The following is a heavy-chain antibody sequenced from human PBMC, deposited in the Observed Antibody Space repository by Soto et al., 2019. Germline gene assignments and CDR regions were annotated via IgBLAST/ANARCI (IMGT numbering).Heavy chain of an antibody. CDR2: ISGSGGST. V-gene: IGHV3-23*01. CDR1: GFTFSSYA. J-gene: IGHJ3*02. Sequence: GGSLRLSCAASGFTFSSYAMGWVRQAPGKGLEWVSAISGSGGSTYYADSVKGRFTISRDNSKNTLYLQMNSLRAEDTAVYYCAKDKGEEIKEYAFDIWGQGTMVTVSS. D-gene: IGHD3-16*01. CDR3: AKDKGEEIKEYAFDI.